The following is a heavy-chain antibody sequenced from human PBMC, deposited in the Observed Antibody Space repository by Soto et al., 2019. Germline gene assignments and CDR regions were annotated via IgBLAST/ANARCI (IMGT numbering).Heavy chain of an antibody. CDR1: GYSFSGYW. Sequence: PGESLKISCKGSGYSFSGYWIGWARQMPGKGLEWIGGIYPGDADIRYSPAFEGPVTISADNSINTAYLPWSSLKASDTATYSCVVQPKLPWVTSWGQGTLVTVSS. J-gene: IGHJ5*02. D-gene: IGHD6-6*01. CDR2: IYPGDADI. CDR3: VVQPKLPWVTS. V-gene: IGHV5-51*01.